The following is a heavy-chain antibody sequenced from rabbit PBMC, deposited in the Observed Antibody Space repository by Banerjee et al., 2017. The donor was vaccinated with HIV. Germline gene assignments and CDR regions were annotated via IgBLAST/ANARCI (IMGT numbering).Heavy chain of an antibody. Sequence: QEQLEESGGDLVKPGGSLTLTCTASGFDLSSYYFMCWVRQAPGKGLEWIACIYNDDGSTYYANWVNGRFTISTTSSTTVDLKATSLTVADTATYFCARADGSPRDYFNLWGQGTLVTVS. CDR2: IYNDDGST. V-gene: IGHV1S45*01. CDR3: ARADGSPRDYFNL. J-gene: IGHJ4*01. CDR1: GFDLSSYYF. D-gene: IGHD5-1*01.